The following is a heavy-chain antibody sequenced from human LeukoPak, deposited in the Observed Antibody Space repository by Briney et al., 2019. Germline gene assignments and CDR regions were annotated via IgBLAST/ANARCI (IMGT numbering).Heavy chain of an antibody. Sequence: SQTLFLTCTVSGGSISSGSYYWSWIRQPAGKGLEWIERIYTSGSTNYNPSLKSRVTISVDTSKNQFSLKLSSVTAADTAVYYCARERIWGQGTLVTVSS. CDR1: GGSISSGSYY. J-gene: IGHJ4*02. CDR2: IYTSGST. V-gene: IGHV4-61*02. CDR3: ARERI. D-gene: IGHD2-15*01.